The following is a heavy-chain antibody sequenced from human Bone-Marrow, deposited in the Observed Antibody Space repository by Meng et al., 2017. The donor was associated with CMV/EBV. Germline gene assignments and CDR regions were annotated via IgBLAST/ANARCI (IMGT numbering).Heavy chain of an antibody. J-gene: IGHJ5*02. Sequence: LPLTCAASGFTFSSDWMSWVRQAPGKGLEWVANIKQDGSEKYYVDSVKGRFTISRDNAKNSLYLQMNSLRAEDTAVYYCARGVVDTAMVYAPSIGDNWFDPWGQGTLVTVSS. CDR1: GFTFSSDW. D-gene: IGHD5-18*01. CDR2: IKQDGSEK. CDR3: ARGVVDTAMVYAPSIGDNWFDP. V-gene: IGHV3-7*04.